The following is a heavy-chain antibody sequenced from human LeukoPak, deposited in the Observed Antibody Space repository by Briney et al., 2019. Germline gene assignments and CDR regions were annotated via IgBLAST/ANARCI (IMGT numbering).Heavy chain of an antibody. CDR1: GFTFSSYA. J-gene: IGHJ4*02. CDR2: ISYDGSNK. D-gene: IGHD6-13*01. CDR3: ARDRIAAAAPNLGGEY. V-gene: IGHV3-30-3*01. Sequence: GGSLRLSCAASGFTFSSYAMHWVRQAPGKGLEWVAVISYDGSNKYYADSVKGRFTISRDNSKNTLYLQMNSLRAEDTAVYYCARDRIAAAAPNLGGEYWGQGTLVTVSS.